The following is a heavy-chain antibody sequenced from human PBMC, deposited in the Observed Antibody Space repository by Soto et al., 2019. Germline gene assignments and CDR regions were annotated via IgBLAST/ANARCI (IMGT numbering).Heavy chain of an antibody. Sequence: QVQFVQSGAEVQKPGASMKVSCKASGATSDTYTVHWVRQAPGQGLEWMGWINAGNGDSKTSQKFQATVSLTRDKSASTFDMEISDLKSEDSAVYYCARRGPSYSFDLWGQGTRVTVSS. CDR2: INAGNGDS. CDR1: GATSDTYT. CDR3: ARRGPSYSFDL. D-gene: IGHD3-10*01. J-gene: IGHJ3*01. V-gene: IGHV1-3*01.